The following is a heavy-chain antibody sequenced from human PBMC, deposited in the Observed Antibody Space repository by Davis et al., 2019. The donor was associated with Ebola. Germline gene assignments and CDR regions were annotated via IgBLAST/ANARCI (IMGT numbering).Heavy chain of an antibody. CDR2: ISGTTGNT. J-gene: IGHJ5*02. Sequence: PGGSLRLSCAGSGFTFSSYAMSWVRQAPGKGLEWVSAISGTTGNTYYADSVKGRFTISRDNSKNTLYLQMNSLRAEDTAVYYCARDVITIGARWFDPWGQGTLVTVSS. V-gene: IGHV3-23*01. CDR3: ARDVITIGARWFDP. D-gene: IGHD3-3*01. CDR1: GFTFSSYA.